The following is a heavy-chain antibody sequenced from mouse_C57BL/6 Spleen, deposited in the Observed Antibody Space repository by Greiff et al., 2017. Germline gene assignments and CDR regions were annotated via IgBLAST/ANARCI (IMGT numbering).Heavy chain of an antibody. D-gene: IGHD2-3*01. CDR3: ARGWYDGYYGAY. Sequence: QVQLKQPGAELVKPGASVKLSCKASGYTFTSYWMHWVKQRPGRGLEWIGRIDPNSGGTKYNEKFKSKATLTVDKPSSTAYMQLSSLTSADSAVYYCARGWYDGYYGAYWGQGTLVTVSA. CDR1: GYTFTSYW. CDR2: IDPNSGGT. V-gene: IGHV1-72*01. J-gene: IGHJ3*01.